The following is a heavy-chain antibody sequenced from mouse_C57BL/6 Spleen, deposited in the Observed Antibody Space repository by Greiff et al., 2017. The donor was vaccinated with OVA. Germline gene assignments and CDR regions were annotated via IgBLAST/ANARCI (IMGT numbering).Heavy chain of an antibody. CDR1: GYTFTSYG. V-gene: IGHV1-81*01. D-gene: IGHD1-1*01. CDR3: ARFTTVVANYFDY. CDR2: FYPRSGNT. Sequence: VQLQQSGAELARPGASVKLSCKASGYTFTSYGISWVKQRTGQGLEWIGEFYPRSGNTNYNEKFKGKATLTADKSSSTAYMELRSLTSEDSAVYFCARFTTVVANYFDYWGQGTTLTVSS. J-gene: IGHJ2*01.